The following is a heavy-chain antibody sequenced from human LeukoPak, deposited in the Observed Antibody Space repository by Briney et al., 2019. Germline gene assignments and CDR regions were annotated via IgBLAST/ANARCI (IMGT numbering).Heavy chain of an antibody. D-gene: IGHD3-10*01. CDR3: AKAPDGFAPSEFDY. Sequence: GGSLRLSCAASGFTFSSYGMHWVRQAPGKGLEWVAVIWYDGSNKYYADSVKGRFTISRDNSKNTLYLQMNSLRAEDTAVYYCAKAPDGFAPSEFDYWGQGTLVTVSS. CDR2: IWYDGSNK. J-gene: IGHJ4*02. CDR1: GFTFSSYG. V-gene: IGHV3-33*06.